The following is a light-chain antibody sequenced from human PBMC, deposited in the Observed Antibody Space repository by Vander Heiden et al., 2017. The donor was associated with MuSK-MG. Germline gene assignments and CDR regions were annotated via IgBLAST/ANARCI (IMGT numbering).Light chain of an antibody. CDR3: NSRDSSGNHLHVV. CDR1: SLRSYY. V-gene: IGLV3-19*01. Sequence: SSELTQDPAVSGALGQTVRITCQGDSLRSYYASWYQQKPGQAPVLVIYGKNNRPSGIPYRFSGSSSGNTASLTITGAQAEDEADYYCNSRDSSGNHLHVVFGGGTKLTVL. CDR2: GKN. J-gene: IGLJ2*01.